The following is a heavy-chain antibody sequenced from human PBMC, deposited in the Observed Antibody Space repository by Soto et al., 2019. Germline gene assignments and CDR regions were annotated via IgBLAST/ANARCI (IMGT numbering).Heavy chain of an antibody. CDR2: IYYSGST. J-gene: IGHJ6*02. CDR1: GGSISSGGYY. D-gene: IGHD1-1*01. V-gene: IGHV4-31*02. Sequence: PSETLSLTCTVSGGSISSGGYYWSWIRQHPGKGLEWIGYIYYSGSTYYNPSLKSRVTISVDTSKNQFSLKLSSVTAADTAVYYCSRDRGRTGTAPGYYYYGMDVWGQGTTVTVSS. CDR3: SRDRGRTGTAPGYYYYGMDV.